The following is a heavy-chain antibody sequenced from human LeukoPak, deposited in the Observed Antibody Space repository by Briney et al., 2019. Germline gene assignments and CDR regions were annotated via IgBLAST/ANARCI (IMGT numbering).Heavy chain of an antibody. CDR3: ARALAAAAGRRAGMMGD. V-gene: IGHV1-46*01. CDR1: GYTFTSYY. Sequence: GASVKVSCKASGYTFTSYYIHWVRQAPGQGLEWMGIINPSGGSTSNAQKFQGRVTMTSDMSTSTVYMELSSLRSDDTAVYYCARALAAAAGRRAGMMGDWGQGTLVTVSS. J-gene: IGHJ4*02. CDR2: INPSGGST. D-gene: IGHD6-13*01.